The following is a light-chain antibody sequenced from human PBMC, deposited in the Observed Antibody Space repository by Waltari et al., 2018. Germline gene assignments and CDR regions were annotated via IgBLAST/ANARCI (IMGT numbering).Light chain of an antibody. CDR2: GTS. CDR3: QHYVNLPVT. V-gene: IGKV3-20*01. Sequence: IVLPQSPGPLSLPPGERAPLSCRASQRFGRSLAWYQQKPGLPPRLLIYGTSSRATGTPGRFSGSGSGTDFSLAISSLEPEDFAVYFCQHYVNLPVTFGQGTKVEIK. J-gene: IGKJ1*01. CDR1: QRFGRS.